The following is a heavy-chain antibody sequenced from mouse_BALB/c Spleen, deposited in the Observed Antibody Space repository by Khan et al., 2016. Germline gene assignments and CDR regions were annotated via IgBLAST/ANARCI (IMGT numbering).Heavy chain of an antibody. CDR2: INPSTGST. CDR3: ARDGRYYHGRSWYFDV. CDR1: DYTFTTYW. V-gene: IGHV1-7*01. D-gene: IGHD1-1*01. J-gene: IGHJ1*01. Sequence: QVQLQQSGAELAKPGASVKMSCKASDYTFTTYWMHWVKQRPGQGLEWIGYINPSTGSTEYNQRFTDKATLTADKSSSTAYMQLSSLTSEDSAVXYSARDGRYYHGRSWYFDVWGEGTTVTVSS.